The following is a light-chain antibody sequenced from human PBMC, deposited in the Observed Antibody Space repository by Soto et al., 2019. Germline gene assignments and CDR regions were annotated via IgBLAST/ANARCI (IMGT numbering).Light chain of an antibody. Sequence: IVITHFPDSLAVSLSERPTINPRSSQSLLDTSINKNALAWYQQKAGQPPKLLFYWASSRESGVPDRFSASGTGSDFALTITNLQAEDVAAYYCQQYYSIPTFGQGTKVDIK. V-gene: IGKV4-1*01. CDR2: WAS. CDR3: QQYYSIPT. J-gene: IGKJ1*01. CDR1: QSLLDTSINKNA.